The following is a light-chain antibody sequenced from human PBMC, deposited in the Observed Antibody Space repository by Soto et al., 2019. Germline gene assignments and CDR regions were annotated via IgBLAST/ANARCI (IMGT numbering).Light chain of an antibody. Sequence: EIVLTQSPCTLSLSPGETATLSCRASQSVSSNNLAWYHQKPGQTPRLLIYGASSRATGIPDRFSGRWSGTDFAITISRLEPEDFAVYYCQQYDNSITFGQGTRLEIE. V-gene: IGKV3-20*01. CDR1: QSVSSNN. J-gene: IGKJ5*01. CDR2: GAS. CDR3: QQYDNSIT.